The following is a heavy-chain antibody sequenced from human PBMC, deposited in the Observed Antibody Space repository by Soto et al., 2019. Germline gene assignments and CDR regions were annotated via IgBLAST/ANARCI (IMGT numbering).Heavy chain of an antibody. V-gene: IGHV3-13*04. CDR1: GFTFSSYD. CDR2: IGTTGDT. Sequence: GGSLRLSCSASGFTFSSYDRHWVRQGTGKGLEWVSAIGTTGDTYYAGSVKGRFTISRENAKNSLYLQMNSLRAGDTAIYFCARAIGPTLFDYWGQGTLVTAPQ. D-gene: IGHD3-22*01. CDR3: ARAIGPTLFDY. J-gene: IGHJ4*02.